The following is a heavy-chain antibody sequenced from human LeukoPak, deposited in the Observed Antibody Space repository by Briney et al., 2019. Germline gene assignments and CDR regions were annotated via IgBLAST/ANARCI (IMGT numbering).Heavy chain of an antibody. CDR2: ISNSGSTM. CDR3: ARVGSIAAAGTPDY. CDR1: GFTFSDYY. Sequence: GGSLRLSCAASGFTFSDYYMSWFRQAPGKGLEWVSYISNSGSTMYYADSVKGRVTISRGNAKNSLYLQMNSLRAEDTAVYYCARVGSIAAAGTPDYWGQGTLVTVSS. V-gene: IGHV3-11*01. J-gene: IGHJ4*02. D-gene: IGHD6-13*01.